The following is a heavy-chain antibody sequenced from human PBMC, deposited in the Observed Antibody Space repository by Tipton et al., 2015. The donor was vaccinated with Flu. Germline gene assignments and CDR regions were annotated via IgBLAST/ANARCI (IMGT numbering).Heavy chain of an antibody. J-gene: IGHJ3*01. CDR3: ARDRGGSYYATDTFDF. CDR1: GFSFDDYA. V-gene: IGHV3-9*01. D-gene: IGHD1-26*01. CDR2: ISWNSGTI. Sequence: LVQSGGGLVQPGRSLRLSCAASGFSFDDYAMHWVRQAPGKGLEWVSGISWNSGTIVYADSVKGRFIISRDNAKHSLYLQMNSLRPEDTAFYYCARDRGGSYYATDTFDFWGQEALVTVSS.